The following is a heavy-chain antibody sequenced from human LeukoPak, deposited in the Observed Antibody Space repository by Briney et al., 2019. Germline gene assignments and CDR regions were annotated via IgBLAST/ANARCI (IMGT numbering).Heavy chain of an antibody. V-gene: IGHV4-30-2*01. D-gene: IGHD4-17*01. Sequence: PSETLSLTCTVSGGSISSGGYSWSWIRQPPGKGLEWIGYIYHSGSTYYNPSLKSRVTISVDRSKNQFSLKLSSVTAADTAVYYCARSYGDYVGTFDYWGQGTLVTVSS. CDR3: ARSYGDYVGTFDY. J-gene: IGHJ4*02. CDR2: IYHSGST. CDR1: GGSISSGGYS.